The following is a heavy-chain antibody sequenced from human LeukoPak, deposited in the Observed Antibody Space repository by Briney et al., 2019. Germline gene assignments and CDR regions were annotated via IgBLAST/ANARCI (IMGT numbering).Heavy chain of an antibody. CDR3: ARDSSSPYWYFNL. CDR1: GFTFSSYS. CDR2: ISSTSIYI. Sequence: PGGSLRLSCAASGFTFSSYSLNWVRQAPGKGLEWVSSISSTSIYIYYADSVKGRFTISRDNAKNSLYLQMNSLRAEDTAVYHCARDSSSPYWYFNLWGRGTLVTVSS. J-gene: IGHJ2*01. V-gene: IGHV3-21*01.